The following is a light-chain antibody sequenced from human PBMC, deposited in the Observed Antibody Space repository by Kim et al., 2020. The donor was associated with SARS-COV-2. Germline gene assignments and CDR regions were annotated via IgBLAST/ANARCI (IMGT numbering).Light chain of an antibody. CDR2: DAS. CDR1: QDIRNN. V-gene: IGKV3D-15*01. J-gene: IGKJ1*01. Sequence: EIVMTQSPVILSVSPGERATLSCRASQDIRNNLAWYQQKPGQPPSLLIYDASTRATGIPARFSGNGSGTEFSLTIDSLQSEDSAVYFCQQYNEWPPWTFGQGTKLEIK. CDR3: QQYNEWPPWT.